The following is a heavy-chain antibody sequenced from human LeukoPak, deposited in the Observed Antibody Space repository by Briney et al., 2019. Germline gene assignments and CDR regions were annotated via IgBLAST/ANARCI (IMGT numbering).Heavy chain of an antibody. D-gene: IGHD3-16*02. Sequence: ASVKVSCKASGYTFTSYGISWVRQAPGQGLEWMGWISAYNGNTNYAQKLQGRVTMTTDTSTSTAYMELRSLRSDDTAVYYCARDLYDYVWGNYRTFDYWGQGTLVTVSS. J-gene: IGHJ4*02. CDR1: GYTFTSYG. V-gene: IGHV1-18*01. CDR2: ISAYNGNT. CDR3: ARDLYDYVWGNYRTFDY.